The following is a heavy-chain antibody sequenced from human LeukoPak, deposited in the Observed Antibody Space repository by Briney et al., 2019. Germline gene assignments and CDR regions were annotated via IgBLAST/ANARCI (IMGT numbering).Heavy chain of an antibody. Sequence: ASVKVSCKASGYTFTSYGISWVRQAPGQGLEWMGWISAYNGNTNYAQKLQGRVTMTTDTSTSTAYMELRSLRSDDTAVYYCARVKNYYDSSGPLFDYWGQGALVTASS. D-gene: IGHD3-22*01. CDR3: ARVKNYYDSSGPLFDY. CDR1: GYTFTSYG. CDR2: ISAYNGNT. V-gene: IGHV1-18*01. J-gene: IGHJ4*02.